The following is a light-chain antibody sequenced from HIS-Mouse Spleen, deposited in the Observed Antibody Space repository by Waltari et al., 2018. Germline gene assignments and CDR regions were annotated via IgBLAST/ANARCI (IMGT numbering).Light chain of an antibody. CDR2: AAS. CDR3: QQYYSYLPIT. CDR1: QGISSY. Sequence: AIRMTQSPSSFSASTGDRVTITCRASQGISSYLAWYQQKPGKAPKLLIYAASTLQSGVPSRFSCSGSGTDFTLTISCLQSEDFATYYCQQYYSYLPITFGQGTRLEIK. V-gene: IGKV1-8*01. J-gene: IGKJ5*01.